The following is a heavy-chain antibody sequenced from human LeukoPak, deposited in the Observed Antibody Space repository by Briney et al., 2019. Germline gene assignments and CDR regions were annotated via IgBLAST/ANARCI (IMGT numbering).Heavy chain of an antibody. CDR2: IYYSGIS. Sequence: SETLSLTCTVSGGSISSSPYYWGWIRQPPGKGLEWIAYIYYSGISHYNPSLRSRLTISVDTSKNQFSLKLSSVTAADTAFYYCARQIGVLAAAYDYWGQGALVTVSS. CDR3: ARQIGVLAAAYDY. J-gene: IGHJ4*02. D-gene: IGHD6-13*01. V-gene: IGHV4-61*05. CDR1: GGSISSSPYY.